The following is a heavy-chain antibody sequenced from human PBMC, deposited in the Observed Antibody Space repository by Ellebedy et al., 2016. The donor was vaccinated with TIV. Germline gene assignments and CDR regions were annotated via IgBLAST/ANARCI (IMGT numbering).Heavy chain of an antibody. V-gene: IGHV1-46*01. Sequence: ASVKVSXXASGYTFSTYYMHWVRQAPGQGLEWMGIINPTGGSTSYAQKLQGRVTMTKDTSTSTVYMELSSLRSEDTAVCFCASRSRSGLVAVGNDYYAMDVWGQGTTVTVSS. J-gene: IGHJ6*02. D-gene: IGHD6-19*01. CDR1: GYTFSTYY. CDR3: ASRSRSGLVAVGNDYYAMDV. CDR2: INPTGGST.